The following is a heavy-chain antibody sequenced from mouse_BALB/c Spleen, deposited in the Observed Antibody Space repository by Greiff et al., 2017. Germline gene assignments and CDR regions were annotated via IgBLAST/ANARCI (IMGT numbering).Heavy chain of an antibody. CDR2: ISSGGGNT. D-gene: IGHD1-1*01. V-gene: IGHV5-9*03. J-gene: IGHJ3*01. CDR1: GFTFSSYT. Sequence: EVNLVESGGGLVKPGGSLKLSCAASGFTFSSYTMSWVRQTPEKRLEWVATISSGGGNTYYPDSVKGRFTISRDNAKNNLYLQMSSLRSEDTALYYCAETTGFAYWGQGTLVTVSA. CDR3: AETTGFAY.